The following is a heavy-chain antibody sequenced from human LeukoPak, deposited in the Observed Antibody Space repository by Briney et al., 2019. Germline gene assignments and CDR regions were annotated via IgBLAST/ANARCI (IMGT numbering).Heavy chain of an antibody. D-gene: IGHD3-3*01. CDR2: IWCDGSNK. J-gene: IGHJ6*02. Sequence: QPGRSLRLSCAASGFTFSSYGMHWVRQAPGKGLEWVAVIWCDGSNKYYADSVKGRFTISRDNSKNTLYLQMNSLRAEDTAVYYCARELTIFGVVIINYYYGMDVWGQGTTVTVSS. CDR1: GFTFSSYG. V-gene: IGHV3-33*01. CDR3: ARELTIFGVVIINYYYGMDV.